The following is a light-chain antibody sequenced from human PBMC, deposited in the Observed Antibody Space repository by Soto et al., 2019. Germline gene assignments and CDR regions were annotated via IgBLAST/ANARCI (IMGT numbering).Light chain of an antibody. Sequence: EIVLTQAAATLSLSPGERATLSCRASQSVSSFLAWYQQKPGQAPRLLIYDASNRATGIPARFSGGGSGTDFTLTISSLEPEDFAVYYCQQRSNWPVTFGPGTKVDIK. J-gene: IGKJ3*01. V-gene: IGKV3-11*01. CDR2: DAS. CDR3: QQRSNWPVT. CDR1: QSVSSF.